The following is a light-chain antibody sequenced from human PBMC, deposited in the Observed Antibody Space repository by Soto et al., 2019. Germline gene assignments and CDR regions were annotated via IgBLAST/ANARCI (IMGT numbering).Light chain of an antibody. CDR1: QSVSSSY. J-gene: IGKJ4*01. CDR2: GAS. CDR3: QQYGSSPLLT. V-gene: IGKV3-20*01. Sequence: EIVLTQSPGTLSLSPGERATLSCRASQSVSSSYLAWYQQKPGQAPRLLIYGASSRATGILDRFSGSGSGTDFTLTISRLEPEDFAVYYCQQYGSSPLLTFGVGTKVEIK.